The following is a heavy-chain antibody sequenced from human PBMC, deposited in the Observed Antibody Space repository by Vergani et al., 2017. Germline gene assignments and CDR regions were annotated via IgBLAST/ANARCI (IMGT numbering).Heavy chain of an antibody. V-gene: IGHV3-9*01. CDR2: ISWNSGSI. CDR1: GFTLDDYA. J-gene: IGHJ4*02. D-gene: IGHD6-19*01. CDR3: ANSPGLAVAGTSHFDY. Sequence: EVQLVESGGGLVQPGRSLRLSCAASGFTLDDYAMHWVRQAPGKGLEWVSGISWNSGSIGYADSVKGRFTISRDNAKNSLYLQINSLRAEDTALYYFANSPGLAVAGTSHFDYWGQGTLVTVSS.